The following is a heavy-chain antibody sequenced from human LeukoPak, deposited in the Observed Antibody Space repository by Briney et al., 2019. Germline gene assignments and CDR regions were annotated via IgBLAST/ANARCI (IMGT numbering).Heavy chain of an antibody. V-gene: IGHV3-23*01. CDR3: AKWKYSNAGIDDY. CDR2: TSGSGDNT. CDR1: GFTCNSYA. J-gene: IGHJ4*02. D-gene: IGHD6-13*01. Sequence: GSLTRSSSAAGFTCNSYARRWLPHVPGNGREWVSITSGSGDNTYYAENVQGRFTISRDDSTNMLYLQMNSLRAEDTAVYYCAKWKYSNAGIDDYWGQGNLVTVSS.